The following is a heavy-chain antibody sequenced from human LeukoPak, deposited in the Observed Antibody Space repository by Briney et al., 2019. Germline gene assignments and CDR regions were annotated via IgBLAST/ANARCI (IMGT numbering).Heavy chain of an antibody. J-gene: IGHJ4*02. V-gene: IGHV4-4*07. D-gene: IGHD4-17*01. CDR2: INSSGST. CDR3: ARGGDYGDLRYFDY. Sequence: PSETMSLTCTVSGDSIRSFYWSWIRQPAGKGLEGIGRINSSGSTNYNPSLKSRVTFSVDTSKNQFSLKLNSVPAADTAVYYCARGGDYGDLRYFDYWGQGTLVTVSS. CDR1: GDSIRSFY.